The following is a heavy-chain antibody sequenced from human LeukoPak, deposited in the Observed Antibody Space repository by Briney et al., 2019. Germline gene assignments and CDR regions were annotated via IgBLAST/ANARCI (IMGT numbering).Heavy chain of an antibody. CDR1: GYTLTENY. CDR3: ARGKSGYSP. Sequence: PSVKVSCKASGYTLTENYIHWAPQAPGQGLEWMGLINPYTGAANYTQNFQGRVTMTRDTSVSTAYMHLSGLRSDDTAVYYCARGKSGYSPWGQGTPVTVSS. CDR2: INPYTGAA. V-gene: IGHV1-2*02. J-gene: IGHJ4*02. D-gene: IGHD3-22*01.